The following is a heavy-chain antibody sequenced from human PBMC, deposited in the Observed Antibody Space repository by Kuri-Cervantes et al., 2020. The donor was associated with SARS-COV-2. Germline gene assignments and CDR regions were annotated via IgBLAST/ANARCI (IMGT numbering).Heavy chain of an antibody. CDR2: ISGSGGAT. Sequence: GESLKISCAASGFAFRDYTMNWVRQAPGRGLEWVSAISGSGGATYCAESVKGRFTISRDNSKDTLYLQMTSLRAEDTAVYYCAKEIHGGDYAFWSGSPNFDSWGQGTLVTGAS. CDR3: AKEIHGGDYAFWSGSPNFDS. J-gene: IGHJ4*02. V-gene: IGHV3-23*01. CDR1: GFAFRDYT. D-gene: IGHD3-3*01.